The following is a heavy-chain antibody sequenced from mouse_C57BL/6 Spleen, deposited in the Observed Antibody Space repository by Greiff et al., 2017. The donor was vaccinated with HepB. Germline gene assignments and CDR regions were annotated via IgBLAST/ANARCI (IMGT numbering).Heavy chain of an antibody. CDR3: AIPIYYDYDGFAY. CDR2: IYPGDGDT. J-gene: IGHJ3*01. CDR1: GYAFSSSW. Sequence: VKLVESGPELVKPGASVKISCKASGYAFSSSWMNWVKQRPGKGLEWIGRIYPGDGDTNYNGKFKGKATLTADKSSSTAYMQLSSLTSEDSAVYFCAIPIYYDYDGFAYWGQGTLVTVSA. V-gene: IGHV1-82*01. D-gene: IGHD2-4*01.